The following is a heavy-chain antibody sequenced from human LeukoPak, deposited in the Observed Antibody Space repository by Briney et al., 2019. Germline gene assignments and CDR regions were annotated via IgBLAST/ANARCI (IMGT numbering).Heavy chain of an antibody. CDR3: ASHGSGSYWGYYYYGMDV. V-gene: IGHV1-8*01. J-gene: IGHJ6*02. D-gene: IGHD3-10*01. CDR2: MNPNSGNT. CDR1: GYTFTSYD. Sequence: ASVKVSCKASGYTFTSYDINWVRQASGEGLECMGWMNPNSGNTGYAQKFQGRVTMTRNTSISTAYMELSSLRSEDTAVYYCASHGSGSYWGYYYYGMDVWGQGTTVTVSS.